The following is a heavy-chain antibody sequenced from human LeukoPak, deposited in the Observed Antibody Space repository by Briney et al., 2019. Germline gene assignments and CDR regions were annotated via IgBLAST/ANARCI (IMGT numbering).Heavy chain of an antibody. CDR1: GFTFSSYW. Sequence: GGSLGLSCAASGFTFSSYWMNWVRQAPGKGLEWVANIKQDGSEKYYVDSVKGRFTISRDNAKNSLYLQMNSLRAEDTAVYYCARGTTVSSSLLYWGQGTLVTVSS. V-gene: IGHV3-7*01. J-gene: IGHJ4*02. D-gene: IGHD6-6*01. CDR2: IKQDGSEK. CDR3: ARGTTVSSSLLY.